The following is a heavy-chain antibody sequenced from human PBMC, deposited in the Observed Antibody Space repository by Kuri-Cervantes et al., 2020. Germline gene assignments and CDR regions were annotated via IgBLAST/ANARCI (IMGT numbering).Heavy chain of an antibody. CDR3: ASHPASLAAAPFDY. CDR1: GFMFGDYA. CDR2: ISWNSGSI. J-gene: IGHJ4*02. D-gene: IGHD6-13*01. V-gene: IGHV3-9*01. Sequence: LSLTCAASGFMFGDYAMHWVRQAPGKGLEWVSGISWNSGSIGYADSVKGRFTISRDNAKNSLYLQMNSLRAEDTAVYYCASHPASLAAAPFDYWGQGTLVTVSS.